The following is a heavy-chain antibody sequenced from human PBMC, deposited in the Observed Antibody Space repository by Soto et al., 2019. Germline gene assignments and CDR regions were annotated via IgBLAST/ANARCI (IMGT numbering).Heavy chain of an antibody. CDR1: GYSFTSYW. J-gene: IGHJ6*02. CDR2: IYPGDSDT. CDR3: ARLSMVSSWPTPKNDQKRGPTYARPANYYGMDV. Sequence: GESLKISCKGSGYSFTSYWIGWVRQMPGKGLEWMGIIYPGDSDTRYSPSFQGQVTISADKSISTAYLQWSSLKASDTAMYYCARLSMVSSWPTPKNDQKRGPTYARPANYYGMDVWGQGTTVTVSS. D-gene: IGHD6-13*01. V-gene: IGHV5-51*01.